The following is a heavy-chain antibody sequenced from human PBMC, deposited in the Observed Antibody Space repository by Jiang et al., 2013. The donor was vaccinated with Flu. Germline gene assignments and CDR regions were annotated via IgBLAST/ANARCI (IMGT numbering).Heavy chain of an antibody. V-gene: IGHV1-2*02. Sequence: QLVESGAEVKKPGASVKVSCKASGYTFTGYYMHWVRQAPGQGLEWMGWINPNSGGTNYAQKFQGRVTMTRDTSISTAYMELSRLRSDDTAVYYCARDIVVVPAAPPRGFDPWGQGTLVTVSS. D-gene: IGHD2-2*01. J-gene: IGHJ5*02. CDR3: ARDIVVVPAAPPRGFDP. CDR1: GYTFTGYY. CDR2: INPNSGGT.